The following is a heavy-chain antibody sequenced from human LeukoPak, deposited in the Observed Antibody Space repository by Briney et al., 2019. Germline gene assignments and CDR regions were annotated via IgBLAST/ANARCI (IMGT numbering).Heavy chain of an antibody. CDR2: ISSSSSYI. V-gene: IGHV3-21*01. D-gene: IGHD6-13*01. J-gene: IGHJ4*02. Sequence: PGGSLRLSRAASGFTFSSYSMNWVRQAPGKGLEWVSSISSSSSYIYYADSVEGRFTISRDNAKNSLYLQMNSLRGEDTAVYYCARDGRGGYSSSWYGVDYWGQGTLVTVSS. CDR3: ARDGRGGYSSSWYGVDY. CDR1: GFTFSSYS.